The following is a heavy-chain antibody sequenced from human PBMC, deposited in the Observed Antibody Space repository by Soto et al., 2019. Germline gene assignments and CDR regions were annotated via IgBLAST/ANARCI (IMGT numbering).Heavy chain of an antibody. J-gene: IGHJ4*01. CDR2: INWKSDI. CDR3: AISQDRGGRTTFIY. CDR1: GFNFDDNA. V-gene: IGHV3-9*01. D-gene: IGHD3-16*01. Sequence: GGLMRLSCAAAGFNFDDNAMHWVRQAPEKGLEWVSGINWKSDIGYADSVKGRFTISRDNAENSLYLQMNSLRAEDTALYYCAISQDRGGRTTFIYWGQGTQVTVHS.